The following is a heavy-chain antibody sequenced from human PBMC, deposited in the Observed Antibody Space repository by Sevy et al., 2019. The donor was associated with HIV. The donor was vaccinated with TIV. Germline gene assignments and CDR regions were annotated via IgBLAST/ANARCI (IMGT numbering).Heavy chain of an antibody. V-gene: IGHV3-33*01. CDR3: ARVGMKDYYYGMDV. J-gene: IGHJ6*02. CDR1: GFTFSSYG. CDR2: IWYDGSNK. Sequence: GGSLRLSCAASGFTFSSYGMHWDRQAPGKGLEWVAVIWYDGSNKYYADSVKGRFTISRDNSKNTLYLQMNSLRAEDTAVYYCARVGMKDYYYGMDVWGQGTTVTVSS.